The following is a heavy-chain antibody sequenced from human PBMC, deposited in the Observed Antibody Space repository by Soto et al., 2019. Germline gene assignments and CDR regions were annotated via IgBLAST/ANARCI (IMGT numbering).Heavy chain of an antibody. CDR1: GGTFSSYS. J-gene: IGHJ4*02. V-gene: IGHV1-69*01. D-gene: IGHD1-26*01. CDR2: IIPIFGTA. CDR3: AIDGGRHSGGIDY. Sequence: QVQLVPSGAEVKKPGSSVKVSCKASGGTFSSYSINWVRQAPGPGLEWMGEIIPIFGTANYAQKFQGRVTITADESTSTAYMELSSLRSEDTAVYYCAIDGGRHSGGIDYWCQGNLVTVSS.